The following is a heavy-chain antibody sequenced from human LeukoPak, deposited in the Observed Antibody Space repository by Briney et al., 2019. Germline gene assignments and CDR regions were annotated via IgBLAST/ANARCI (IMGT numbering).Heavy chain of an antibody. CDR1: GYTFTSYG. J-gene: IGHJ4*02. D-gene: IGHD4-17*01. CDR2: ISAYNGNT. V-gene: IGHV1-18*01. Sequence: ASVKVSCKASGYTFTSYGISWVRQAPGQGLEWMGWISAYNGNTNYAQKLQGRVTMTTDTSTSTAYMELRSPRSDDTAVYYCARETYGDYDFDYWGQGTLVTVSS. CDR3: ARETYGDYDFDY.